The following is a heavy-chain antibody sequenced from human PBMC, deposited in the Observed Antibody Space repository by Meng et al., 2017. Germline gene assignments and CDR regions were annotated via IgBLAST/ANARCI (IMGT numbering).Heavy chain of an antibody. Sequence: SCAASGFIFSNYAMSWVRQAPGQGLEWVSAISGTRGFTYDADSVKGRFTISRDNSKNTLYLQMHSLRAEDTAVYYCAKFHGPFKSDGWTYEPFNIWGQGTMVTVSS. D-gene: IGHD5-24*01. J-gene: IGHJ3*02. CDR2: ISGTRGFT. CDR3: AKFHGPFKSDGWTYEPFNI. CDR1: GFIFSNYA. V-gene: IGHV3-23*01.